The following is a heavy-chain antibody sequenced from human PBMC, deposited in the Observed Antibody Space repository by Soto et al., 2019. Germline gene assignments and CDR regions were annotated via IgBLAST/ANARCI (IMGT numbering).Heavy chain of an antibody. D-gene: IGHD2-2*01. Sequence: PGGSLRLSCAASGSTFSRYWMHWVRQAPGKGLVWVSSINSDGSSTSYAGSVKGRFTISRDNAKNTLYLQMNSLRAEDTAVYYCGRYCSSTSCSYGMDVWGQGTTVTVSS. CDR2: INSDGSST. J-gene: IGHJ6*02. CDR1: GSTFSRYW. V-gene: IGHV3-74*01. CDR3: GRYCSSTSCSYGMDV.